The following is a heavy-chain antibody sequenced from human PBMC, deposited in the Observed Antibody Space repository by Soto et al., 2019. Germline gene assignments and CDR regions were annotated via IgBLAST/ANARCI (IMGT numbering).Heavy chain of an antibody. Sequence: ASVKVSCKASGYTSTSYDINWVRQATGQGLEWMGRMNPNSGNTGYAQKFQGRVTMTRNTSISTAYMELSSLRSEDTAVYYCAIGEWLSTSYFNFWGKGTLVTVSS. J-gene: IGHJ4*02. V-gene: IGHV1-8*01. CDR2: MNPNSGNT. CDR3: AIGEWLSTSYFNF. CDR1: GYTSTSYD. D-gene: IGHD3-3*01.